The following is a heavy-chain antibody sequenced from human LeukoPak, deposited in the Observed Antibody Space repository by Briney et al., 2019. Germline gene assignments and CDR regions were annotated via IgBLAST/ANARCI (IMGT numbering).Heavy chain of an antibody. Sequence: GGSLRLSCAASGFTFSDHYMSWIRQAPGEGLEGVSYISTSSRHTDYADSVKGRFTISRDDAKDSLFLQMNSLRAEDTAVYYCARGHYGLDVWGQGTTVIVSS. V-gene: IGHV3-11*05. J-gene: IGHJ6*02. CDR2: ISTSSRHT. CDR3: ARGHYGLDV. CDR1: GFTFSDHY.